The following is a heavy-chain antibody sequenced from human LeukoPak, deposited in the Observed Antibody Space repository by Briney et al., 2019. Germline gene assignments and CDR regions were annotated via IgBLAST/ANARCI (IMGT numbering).Heavy chain of an antibody. D-gene: IGHD2-2*01. Sequence: GGSLRLSCAASGFTFSSYGMHWVRQAPGKGLEWVAFIRSDGSYQYYADSVKGRFTISRDNSKNTVYLQMNSLRAEDTALYHCAKVLTTVVVPAATPAYWGQGTLVTVSS. V-gene: IGHV3-30*02. CDR2: IRSDGSYQ. J-gene: IGHJ4*02. CDR1: GFTFSSYG. CDR3: AKVLTTVVVPAATPAY.